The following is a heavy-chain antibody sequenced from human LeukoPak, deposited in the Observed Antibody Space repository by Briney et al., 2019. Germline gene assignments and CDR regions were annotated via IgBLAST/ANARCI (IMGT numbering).Heavy chain of an antibody. CDR3: AKGTYSSGWYEYYLDY. J-gene: IGHJ4*02. D-gene: IGHD6-19*01. Sequence: GGSLRLSCAASGFTFSSYAMSWVRQAPGKGLEWVSAISGSGGSTYYADAVKGRFTISRDNSKNTLYLQMNSLRAEDTAVYYCAKGTYSSGWYEYYLDYWGQGTLVTVSS. CDR1: GFTFSSYA. CDR2: ISGSGGST. V-gene: IGHV3-23*01.